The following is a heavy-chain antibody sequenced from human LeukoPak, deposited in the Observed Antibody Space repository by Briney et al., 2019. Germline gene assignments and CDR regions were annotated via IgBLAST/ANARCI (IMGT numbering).Heavy chain of an antibody. V-gene: IGHV3-33*03. CDR1: GFTFSSYG. J-gene: IGHJ4*02. Sequence: GGSLRLSCAASGFTFSSYGMHWVRQAPGKGLEWVAVIWFDGSDKYYADSVKGRFTISRDNAKNTLYLQMNSLRAEDTAVYYCVNYYLGFDYWGQGTLVTVSS. CDR2: IWFDGSDK. D-gene: IGHD3-10*01. CDR3: VNYYLGFDY.